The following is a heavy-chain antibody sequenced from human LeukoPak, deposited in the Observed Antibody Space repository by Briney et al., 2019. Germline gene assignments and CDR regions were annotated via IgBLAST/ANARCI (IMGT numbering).Heavy chain of an antibody. CDR3: AREASSGYVVDD. Sequence: SETLSLTGAGYGGSFSGYNWSWNRQPPGKGLKWIGEINHSGSTNYNPSLKSRVTISVDTSKNQFSLQLNSVTPEDTAVYYCAREASSGYVVDDWGQGTLVTVSS. J-gene: IGHJ4*02. CDR2: INHSGST. D-gene: IGHD3-22*01. CDR1: GGSFSGYN. V-gene: IGHV4-34*01.